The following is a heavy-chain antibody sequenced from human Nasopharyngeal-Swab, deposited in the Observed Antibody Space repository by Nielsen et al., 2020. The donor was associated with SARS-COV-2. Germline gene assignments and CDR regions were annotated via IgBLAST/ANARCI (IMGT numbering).Heavy chain of an antibody. Sequence: GESLKISCAASGFTFSSYAMNWVRQAPGKGLEWVSFISGSGGSTYYADSVKGRFTISRDNSKNTLYLQMNSLRAEDTAVYYCAKVPSTVTTLPPDYWGQGTLVTVSS. CDR1: GFTFSSYA. D-gene: IGHD4-11*01. CDR2: ISGSGGST. J-gene: IGHJ4*02. CDR3: AKVPSTVTTLPPDY. V-gene: IGHV3-23*01.